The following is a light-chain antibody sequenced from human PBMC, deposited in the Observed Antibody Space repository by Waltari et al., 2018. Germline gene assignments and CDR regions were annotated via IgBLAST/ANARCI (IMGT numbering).Light chain of an antibody. J-gene: IGKJ3*01. CDR2: TAT. V-gene: IGKV1-17*01. CDR3: LQYNTYPFT. CDR1: QGISSY. Sequence: DIQMTQSLPSLSASVGDRVTITCRASQGISSYLTWFQQKPGKAPKLLIYTATTLQSGVPSRFSGSGSGTEFTLTISSLQPEDFAAYYCLQYNTYPFTFGPGTKLDIK.